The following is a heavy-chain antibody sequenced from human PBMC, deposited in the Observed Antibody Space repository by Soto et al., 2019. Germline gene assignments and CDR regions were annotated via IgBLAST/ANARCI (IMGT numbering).Heavy chain of an antibody. CDR2: INTAGSTK. V-gene: IGHV3-64D*06. Sequence: PGGSLRLSCAASGFTFSNFEMHWVRQAPGKGLEWVSYINTAGSTKYYAESVKGRFTISRDNSKNTLYLQMSSLRAEDTAVYYCVKVVLRYFDWLLYGDWFDPWGQGTLVTVSS. J-gene: IGHJ5*02. D-gene: IGHD3-9*01. CDR1: GFTFSNFE. CDR3: VKVVLRYFDWLLYGDWFDP.